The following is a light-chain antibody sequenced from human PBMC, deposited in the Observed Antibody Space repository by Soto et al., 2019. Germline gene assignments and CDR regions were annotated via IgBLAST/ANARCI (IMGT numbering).Light chain of an antibody. CDR2: EVS. J-gene: IGLJ2*01. V-gene: IGLV2-14*01. Sequence: QSALTQPASVSGSPGQSITISCTGTSSDVGGSNYVSWYQQHPGKAPKLMIYEVSNRPSGVTNRLSGSKSGNTASLTISGLQPYDEAAYYCSSYTSSSTVVFGGGTKLTVL. CDR3: SSYTSSSTVV. CDR1: SSDVGGSNY.